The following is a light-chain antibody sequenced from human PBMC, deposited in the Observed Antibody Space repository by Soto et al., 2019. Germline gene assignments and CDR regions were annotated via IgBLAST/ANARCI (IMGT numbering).Light chain of an antibody. CDR2: ATS. CDR1: QNIGKF. Sequence: DIQMTQSPSSLSASFGDRFTITCRPSQNIGKFLNWYQQRPGKAPTALIHATSTLQSGVSSRFSGSGSDTDFTLTITSLRPEDFATYFCQQSFSSPLTFGGGTKVDIK. V-gene: IGKV1-39*01. J-gene: IGKJ4*01. CDR3: QQSFSSPLT.